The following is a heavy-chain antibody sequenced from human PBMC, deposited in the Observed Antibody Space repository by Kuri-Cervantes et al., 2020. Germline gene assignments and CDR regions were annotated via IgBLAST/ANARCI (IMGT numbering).Heavy chain of an antibody. V-gene: IGHV1-2*02. CDR1: GYTFTGYY. CDR2: INPNSGGT. J-gene: IGHJ4*02. D-gene: IGHD2-2*01. CDR3: ASRPTRGNCSSTSCQGDY. Sequence: ASVKVSCKASGYTFTGYYMHWVRQAPGQGLEWMGWINPNSGGTNYAQKFQGRVTMTRDTSISTAYMELRSLRSDDTAVYYCASRPTRGNCSSTSCQGDYWGQGTLVTVSS.